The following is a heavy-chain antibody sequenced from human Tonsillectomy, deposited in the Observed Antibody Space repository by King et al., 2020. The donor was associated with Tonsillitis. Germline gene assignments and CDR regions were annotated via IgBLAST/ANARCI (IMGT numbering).Heavy chain of an antibody. Sequence: QLVQSGAEVKKPGASVKVSCKASGYTFNSYDISWVRQAPGQGLEWMGWISGYNGNTNYAQKVQGRVTMTTETSTSTAYMELRSLRSDDTAVYYCARDSGGYYGSGSYFDYWGQGTLVTVSS. CDR1: GYTFNSYD. CDR2: ISGYNGNT. CDR3: ARDSGGYYGSGSYFDY. J-gene: IGHJ4*02. D-gene: IGHD3-10*01. V-gene: IGHV1-18*01.